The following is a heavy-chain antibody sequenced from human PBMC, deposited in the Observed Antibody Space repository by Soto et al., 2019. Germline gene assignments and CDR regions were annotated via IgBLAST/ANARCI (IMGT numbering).Heavy chain of an antibody. V-gene: IGHV3-13*01. D-gene: IGHD3-10*01. J-gene: IGHJ1*01. CDR2: IGTAGDT. CDR1: GLTFSTDD. CDR3: ARGSSEMYYYGSGSAEYFQH. Sequence: PAGSMRISCAVSGLTFSTDDMHCGRQATGKCLEWVSAIGTAGDTYYPGSVKGRFTISRENAKNSLYLQMNSLRAEDTAVYYCARGSSEMYYYGSGSAEYFQHWGQGT.